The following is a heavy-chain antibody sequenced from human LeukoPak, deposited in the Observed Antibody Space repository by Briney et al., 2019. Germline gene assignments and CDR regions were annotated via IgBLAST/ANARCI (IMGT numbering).Heavy chain of an antibody. CDR3: AKDMHYDSSGYYGLQFDS. V-gene: IGHV3-30*18. Sequence: PGRSLRLSCAASGFTFSGYGMHWVRQAPGKGLEWVAVISYDGGNKYYADSVKGRFTIAGDNSKNILYLQMNSLRADDTAAYYCAKDMHYDSSGYYGLQFDSWGQGTLVTVSS. D-gene: IGHD3-22*01. J-gene: IGHJ4*02. CDR1: GFTFSGYG. CDR2: ISYDGGNK.